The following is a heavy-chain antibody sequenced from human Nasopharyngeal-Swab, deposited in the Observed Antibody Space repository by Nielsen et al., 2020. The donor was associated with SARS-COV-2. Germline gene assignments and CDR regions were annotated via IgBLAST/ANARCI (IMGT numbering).Heavy chain of an antibody. V-gene: IGHV3-30-3*01. CDR3: ARSAGGSYYGAFDI. CDR1: GFTFSSYA. D-gene: IGHD1-26*01. Sequence: GESLKISCAASGFTFSSYAMHWVRQAPGKGLEWVAVIPCDGSNKYYADSVKGRFTISRDNSKNTLYLQMNSLRAEDTAVYYCARSAGGSYYGAFDIWGQGTMVTVSS. J-gene: IGHJ3*02. CDR2: IPCDGSNK.